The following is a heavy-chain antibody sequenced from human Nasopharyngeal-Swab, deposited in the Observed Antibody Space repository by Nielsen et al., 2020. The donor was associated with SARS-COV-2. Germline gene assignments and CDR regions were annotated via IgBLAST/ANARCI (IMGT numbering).Heavy chain of an antibody. CDR2: INSDGSST. CDR3: ARSPTDYSNYAFDY. Sequence: LKISCAASGFTFSSHWMHWVRQAPGKGLVWVSRINSDGSSTSYADSVKGRFTISRDNAKNTLYLQMNSLRAEDTAVYYCARSPTDYSNYAFDYWGQGTLVTVSS. CDR1: GFTFSSHW. V-gene: IGHV3-74*01. J-gene: IGHJ4*02. D-gene: IGHD4-11*01.